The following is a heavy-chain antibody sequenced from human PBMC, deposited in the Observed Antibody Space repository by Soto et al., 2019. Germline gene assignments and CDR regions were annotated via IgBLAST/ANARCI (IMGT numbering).Heavy chain of an antibody. CDR1: GYTFTSYG. CDR2: ISAYNGNT. D-gene: IGHD3-22*01. V-gene: IGHV1-18*01. J-gene: IGHJ4*02. Sequence: ASVKVSCKASGYTFTSYGISWVRQAPGQGLEWMGWISAYNGNTNYAQKLQGRVTMTTDTSTSTAYMELRSLRSDDTAVYYCARVDLGSYYDSSGYYPNFDYWGQGTLVTV. CDR3: ARVDLGSYYDSSGYYPNFDY.